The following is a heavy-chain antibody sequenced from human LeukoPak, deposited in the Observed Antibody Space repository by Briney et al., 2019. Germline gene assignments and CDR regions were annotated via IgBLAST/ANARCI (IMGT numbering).Heavy chain of an antibody. J-gene: IGHJ4*02. Sequence: GGSLRLSCAASGFTFSSYAMSWVRQAPGKGLEWVSAISGSGGSTYYADSVKGRFTISRDNSKNTLYLQMNSLRAEDTAVYYCAKASFVVTAIPDFDYWGQGTLVTVSS. D-gene: IGHD2-21*02. V-gene: IGHV3-23*01. CDR3: AKASFVVTAIPDFDY. CDR2: ISGSGGST. CDR1: GFTFSSYA.